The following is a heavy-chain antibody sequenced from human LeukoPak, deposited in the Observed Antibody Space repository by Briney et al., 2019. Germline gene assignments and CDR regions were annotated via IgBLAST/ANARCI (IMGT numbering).Heavy chain of an antibody. CDR1: GFPFSRYS. CDR3: WRAPPPRGTGYFDY. D-gene: IGHD3/OR15-3a*01. CDR2: ITSSSSNK. Sequence: GGSLRLSCAASGFPFSRYSMNWVRQAPGEGPEWVSSITSSSSNKDYVDSVKGRFTVSRDNAKNSLYLQMDSLRVEDTAVYYCWRAPPPRGTGYFDYWGQGILVPVPS. V-gene: IGHV3-21*01. J-gene: IGHJ4*02.